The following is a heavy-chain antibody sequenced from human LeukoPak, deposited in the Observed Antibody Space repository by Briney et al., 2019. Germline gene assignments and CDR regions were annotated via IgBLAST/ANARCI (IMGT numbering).Heavy chain of an antibody. CDR3: ARANGWLVWEGNYYFDY. CDR1: GYTFTSYD. J-gene: IGHJ4*02. CDR2: MNPNSGNT. V-gene: IGHV1-8*01. Sequence: GASVKVSCKASGYTFTSYDINWVRQATGQGLEWMGWMNPNSGNTGYAQKFQGRVTMTRNTSISTAYMELSSLRSEDTAVYYCARANGWLVWEGNYYFDYWGQGTLFTVSS. D-gene: IGHD6-19*01.